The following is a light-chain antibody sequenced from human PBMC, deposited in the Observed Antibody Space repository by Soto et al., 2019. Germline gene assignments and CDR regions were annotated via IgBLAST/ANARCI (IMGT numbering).Light chain of an antibody. CDR1: QRITTY. CDR3: QQSYSTPYT. V-gene: IGKV1-39*01. J-gene: IGKJ2*01. CDR2: TAA. Sequence: IHMTQSPSSLSASVGDRVTITCRASQRITTYLNWYQQKPGKAPKLLISTAATLQGGVPSRFSGSGSGTDFTLTITTLQPEDFATYFCQQSYSTPYTFGQGTKWEIK.